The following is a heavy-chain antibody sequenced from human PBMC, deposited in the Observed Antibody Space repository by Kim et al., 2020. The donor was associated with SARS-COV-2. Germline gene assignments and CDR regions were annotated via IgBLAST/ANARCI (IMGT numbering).Heavy chain of an antibody. D-gene: IGHD3-10*01. CDR3: ARRGFGEFWPAWGMDV. Sequence: SFQGQVTISADKSISTAYLQWSSLKASDTAMYYCARRGFGEFWPAWGMDVWGQGTTVTVSS. J-gene: IGHJ6*02. V-gene: IGHV5-51*01.